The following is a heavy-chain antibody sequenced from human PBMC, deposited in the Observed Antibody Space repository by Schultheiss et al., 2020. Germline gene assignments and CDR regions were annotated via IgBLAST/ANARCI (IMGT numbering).Heavy chain of an antibody. CDR1: GFSFSNTW. V-gene: IGHV3-15*07. J-gene: IGHJ4*02. CDR3: TTDPRSPYYYDSSGYYAFDY. CDR2: IKSKTDGGTT. D-gene: IGHD3-22*01. Sequence: GGSLRLSCAASGFSFSNTWMNWVRQAPGKGLEWVGRIKSKTDGGTTDYAAPVKDRFTISWDDSKNTLYLQMNSLKTEDTAVYFCTTDPRSPYYYDSSGYYAFDYWGQGTLVTVSS.